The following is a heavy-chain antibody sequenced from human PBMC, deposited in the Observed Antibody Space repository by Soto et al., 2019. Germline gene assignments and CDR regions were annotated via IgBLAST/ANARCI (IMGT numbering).Heavy chain of an antibody. CDR3: ERPRSVTALYYGMDV. J-gene: IGHJ6*02. Sequence: GCRLTPCAASGSTFSSYGMHWVRQAPGKGLEWVAFTWYYGSDKYYADSVKVRFTISRDNSRSTLYLQMNSLRAEDTAVYYCERPRSVTALYYGMDVWGQGTTVTVYS. V-gene: IGHV3-33*01. CDR1: GSTFSSYG. D-gene: IGHD2-21*02. CDR2: TWYYGSDK.